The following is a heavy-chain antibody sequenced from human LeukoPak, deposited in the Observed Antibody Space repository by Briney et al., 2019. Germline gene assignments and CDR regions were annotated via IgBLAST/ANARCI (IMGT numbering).Heavy chain of an antibody. CDR1: GFTFSGSG. V-gene: IGHV3-30*02. CDR3: ARGVPAVPFDY. D-gene: IGHD2-2*01. Sequence: GGSLRLSRAASGFTFSGSGMHWVRQAPGKGLEWVAFIRYHGSDKFYADSVKGRFTISRDNSKNTLYLQMNSLRAEDTAVYYCARGVPAVPFDYWGQGTLVTVSS. CDR2: IRYHGSDK. J-gene: IGHJ4*02.